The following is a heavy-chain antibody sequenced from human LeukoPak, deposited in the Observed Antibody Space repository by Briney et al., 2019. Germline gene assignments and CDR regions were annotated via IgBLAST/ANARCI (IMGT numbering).Heavy chain of an antibody. J-gene: IGHJ5*02. D-gene: IGHD1-26*01. V-gene: IGHV4-61*05. CDR2: IYYSGST. CDR1: GGSISSSSYY. Sequence: PSETLSLTCTVSGGSISSSSYYWGWIRQPPGKGLEWIGYIYYSGSTNYNPSLKSRVTISVDTSKNQFSLKLSSVTAADTAVYYCARIVGAVDSSWFDPWGQGTLVTVSS. CDR3: ARIVGAVDSSWFDP.